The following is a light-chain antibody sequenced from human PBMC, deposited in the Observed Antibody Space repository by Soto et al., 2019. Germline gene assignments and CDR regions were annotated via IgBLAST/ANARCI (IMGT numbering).Light chain of an antibody. CDR1: QSLDNY. V-gene: IGKV3-11*01. Sequence: VVLTQSPATLSLSPGERATLSCRASQSLDNYLAWYQQKPGQAPRLLIYDASNRATGIPARFSGSGSGTDFTLTISSLEPDYFAVYYCLQRAYWFTFGQGTRLEIK. CDR2: DAS. CDR3: LQRAYWFT. J-gene: IGKJ5*01.